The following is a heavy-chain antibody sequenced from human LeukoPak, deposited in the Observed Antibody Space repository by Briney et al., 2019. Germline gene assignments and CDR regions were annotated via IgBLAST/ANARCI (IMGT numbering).Heavy chain of an antibody. V-gene: IGHV4-30-2*01. CDR1: GGSISSGGYS. Sequence: SQTLSLTCTVSGGSISSGGYSWSWIRQPPGKGLEWIGYIYHSGSTYYNSSLKSRVTISLDRSKNQFSLKLSSVTAADTAVYYCARRIPASGMRDVWGQGTTVTVTS. CDR3: ARRIPASGMRDV. CDR2: IYHSGST. J-gene: IGHJ6*02. D-gene: IGHD3-10*01.